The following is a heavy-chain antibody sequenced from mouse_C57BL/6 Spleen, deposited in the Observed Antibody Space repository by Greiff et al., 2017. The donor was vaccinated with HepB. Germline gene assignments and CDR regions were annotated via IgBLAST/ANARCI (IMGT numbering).Heavy chain of an antibody. CDR2: IYPGDGDT. Sequence: VQLQQSGAELVKPGASVKISCKASGYAFSSYWMNWVKQRPGKGLEWIGQIYPGDGDTNYNGKFKGKATLTADKSSSPAYMQLSSLTSEDSAVYFCARSSRYDYDGAWFAYWGQGTLVTVSA. CDR1: GYAFSSYW. J-gene: IGHJ3*01. D-gene: IGHD2-4*01. V-gene: IGHV1-80*01. CDR3: ARSSRYDYDGAWFAY.